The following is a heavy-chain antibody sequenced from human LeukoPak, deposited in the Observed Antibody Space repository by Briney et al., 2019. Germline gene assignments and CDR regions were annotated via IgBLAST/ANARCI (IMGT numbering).Heavy chain of an antibody. CDR1: RYPFTSYA. V-gene: IGHV1-3*01. D-gene: IGHD3-10*01. CDR2: IHVGNGNT. Sequence: ASVTVSCKASRYPFTSYAMHWVRQAPGQRLEWMGWIHVGNGNTEYSQKFQGRVTITRDTPATTTYMELSSLRSEDTAVYYCARVDGSGPNAPNDCWGQGSLVTVSS. J-gene: IGHJ4*02. CDR3: ARVDGSGPNAPNDC.